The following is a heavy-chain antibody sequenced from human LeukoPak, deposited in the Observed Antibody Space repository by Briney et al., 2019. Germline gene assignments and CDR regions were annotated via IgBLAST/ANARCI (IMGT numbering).Heavy chain of an antibody. CDR1: GFTFSRYE. CDR2: IGASSGTL. CDR3: ARFVMTTRGFDY. Sequence: PGGSLRLSCAASGFTFSRYEMNWVRQAPGKGLEWISYIGASSGTLYYADSVKGRFTISRDNTKNSLFLHMNSLREEDTAVYFCARFVMTTRGFDYWGQGTLLTVSS. D-gene: IGHD4-17*01. V-gene: IGHV3-48*03. J-gene: IGHJ4*02.